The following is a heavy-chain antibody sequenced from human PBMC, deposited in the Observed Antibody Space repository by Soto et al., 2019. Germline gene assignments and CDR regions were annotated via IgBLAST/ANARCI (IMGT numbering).Heavy chain of an antibody. CDR2: ISAYNGNT. J-gene: IGHJ6*02. CDR1: GYTFTSYG. V-gene: IGHV1-18*01. D-gene: IGHD1-1*01. CDR3: AREYWNEYYYYGMDV. Sequence: ASVKVSCKASGYTFTSYGISWVRQAPGQGLEWMGWISAYNGNTNYAQKLQGRVTMTTDTSTSTAYMELRSLRSDDTAVYYCAREYWNEYYYYGMDVWGQGTTVTVSS.